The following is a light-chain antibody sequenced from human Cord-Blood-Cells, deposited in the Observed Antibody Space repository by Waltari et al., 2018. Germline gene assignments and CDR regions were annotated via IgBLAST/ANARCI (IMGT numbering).Light chain of an antibody. Sequence: QSALTQPASVSGSPGQSITISCTGTSSDVGGYNYVSWYQQHPGKAPKLMIYEISKRPSGVSTRFSGSKSGNTASLTISGLQAEDEADYYCSSYTSSSTYVFGPGTKVTVL. V-gene: IGLV2-14*01. CDR1: SSDVGGYNY. CDR2: EIS. CDR3: SSYTSSSTYV. J-gene: IGLJ1*01.